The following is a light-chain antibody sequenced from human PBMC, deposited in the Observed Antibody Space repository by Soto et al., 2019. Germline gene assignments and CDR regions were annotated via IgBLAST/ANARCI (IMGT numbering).Light chain of an antibody. J-gene: IGKJ2*01. CDR1: QRVSSN. CDR3: QQYNNWPPAYT. CDR2: GAS. V-gene: IGKV3-15*01. Sequence: EIVMTQSPATLSVSPGERATLSCRASQRVSSNLVWYQQKPGQAPRLLIYGASTRATGIPARFSGSGSGTEFPLTISSLQSEDFAVYYCQQYNNWPPAYTFGQGTKLEIK.